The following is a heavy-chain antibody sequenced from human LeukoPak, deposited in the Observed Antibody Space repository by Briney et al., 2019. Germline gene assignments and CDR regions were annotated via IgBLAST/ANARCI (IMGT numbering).Heavy chain of an antibody. V-gene: IGHV1-18*01. CDR1: GYSFTSYG. J-gene: IGHJ4*02. Sequence: ASVKVSCKASGYSFTSYGISWVRQAPGQGLEWMGWISAYNGNTNYAQELQGRVTMTRDTSISTAYMELSRLRSDDTAVYYCARDMDSGPDFFDYWGLGTLVTVSS. CDR2: ISAYNGNT. D-gene: IGHD1-26*01. CDR3: ARDMDSGPDFFDY.